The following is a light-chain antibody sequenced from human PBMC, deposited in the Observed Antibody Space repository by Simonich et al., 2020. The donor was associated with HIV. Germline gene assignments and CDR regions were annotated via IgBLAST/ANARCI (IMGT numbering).Light chain of an antibody. CDR1: QSIRTY. CDR2: AAS. Sequence: DIQMTQSPSSLSASVGDRVTVACRASQSIRTYLNWYQQKPGKAPKFLIYAASSLQSGVPSRFSGSGSGTDFTLTINSLQPEDFATYYCHQSYSNPRTFGQGTKLEIK. J-gene: IGKJ2*01. V-gene: IGKV1-39*01. CDR3: HQSYSNPRT.